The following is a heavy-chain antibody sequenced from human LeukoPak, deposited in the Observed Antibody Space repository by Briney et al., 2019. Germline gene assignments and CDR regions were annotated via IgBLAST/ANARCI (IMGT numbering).Heavy chain of an antibody. V-gene: IGHV3-23*01. Sequence: GGSLRLSCAASGFTFSSYGMSWVRQAPGRGLEWVSSISRTGGDSYFADSVRGRFTISRDNSKSTLYLQMSSLRAEDTAVYYCATGYGDYAFDYWGQGTLVTVSS. D-gene: IGHD4-17*01. CDR2: ISRTGGDS. CDR3: ATGYGDYAFDY. J-gene: IGHJ4*02. CDR1: GFTFSSYG.